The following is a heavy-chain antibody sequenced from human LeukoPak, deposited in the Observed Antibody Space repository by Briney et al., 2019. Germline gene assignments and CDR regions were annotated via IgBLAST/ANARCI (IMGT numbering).Heavy chain of an antibody. CDR2: ISSSSSTI. D-gene: IGHD2-15*01. J-gene: IGHJ3*02. CDR3: ARVVVVAASFDAFDI. V-gene: IGHV3-48*02. Sequence: AGGSLRLSCAASGFTFSSYSMNWVRQAPGKGLEWVSYISSSSSTIYYADSVKGRLTISRDSAKNSLYLQMNSLRDEDTAVYYCARVVVVAASFDAFDIWGQGTMVTVSS. CDR1: GFTFSSYS.